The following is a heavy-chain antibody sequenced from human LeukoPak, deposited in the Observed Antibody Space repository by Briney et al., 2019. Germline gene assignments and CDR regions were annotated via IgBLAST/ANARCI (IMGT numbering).Heavy chain of an antibody. CDR1: GFSFSSYT. CDR3: ARVYSGSWYFDL. CDR2: ISRSGRTI. Sequence: GGSLRLSCAASGFSFSSYTMNWVRQAPGKGLEWVPYISRSGRTIYDADSVKGRFTTSRDNAKNSLYLQMSSLRAEDTAVYYCARVYSGSWYFDLWGRGTLVTVSS. J-gene: IGHJ2*01. V-gene: IGHV3-48*04. D-gene: IGHD5-12*01.